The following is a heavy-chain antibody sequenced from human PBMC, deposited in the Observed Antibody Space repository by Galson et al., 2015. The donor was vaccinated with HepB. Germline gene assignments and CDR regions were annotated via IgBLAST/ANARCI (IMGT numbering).Heavy chain of an antibody. Sequence: SVKVSCKASGGTFSSYAISRVRQAPGQGLEWMGGIIPIFGTANYAQKFQGRVTITADESTSTAYMELSSLRSEDTAVYYCARDAITMVQGVIISGWFDPWGQGTLVTVSS. J-gene: IGHJ5*02. D-gene: IGHD3-10*01. CDR2: IIPIFGTA. CDR3: ARDAITMVQGVIISGWFDP. V-gene: IGHV1-69*13. CDR1: GGTFSSYA.